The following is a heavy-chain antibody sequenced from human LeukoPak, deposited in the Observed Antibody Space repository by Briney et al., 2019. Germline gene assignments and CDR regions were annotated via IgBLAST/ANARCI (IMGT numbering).Heavy chain of an antibody. CDR1: GGSISSGSYY. CDR2: IYTSGST. D-gene: IGHD6-13*01. V-gene: IGHV4-61*02. J-gene: IGHJ5*02. Sequence: SETLSLTCTVSGGSISSGSYYWSWIRQPAGKGLEWIGRIYTSGSTNYNPSLKSRVTISVDTSKNQFSLKLSSVTAADTAVYYCARLPRGAAAGTFWFDPWGQGTLVTVSS. CDR3: ARLPRGAAAGTFWFDP.